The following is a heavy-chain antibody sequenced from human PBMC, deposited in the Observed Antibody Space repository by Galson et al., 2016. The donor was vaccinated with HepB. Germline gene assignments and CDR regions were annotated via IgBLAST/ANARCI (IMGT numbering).Heavy chain of an antibody. CDR3: ARQRLRWFSYLDS. D-gene: IGHD4-23*01. V-gene: IGHV3-11*04. CDR2: ISATGIRT. J-gene: IGHJ4*02. Sequence: SLRLSCAASGFTFTDYYMSWIRQAPGKGLEWLSYISATGIRTYYADSVKGRFTISRDDPKNTLYLQMNNLKPEDTGIYYCARQRLRWFSYLDSWGQGALVTVSS. CDR1: GFTFTDYY.